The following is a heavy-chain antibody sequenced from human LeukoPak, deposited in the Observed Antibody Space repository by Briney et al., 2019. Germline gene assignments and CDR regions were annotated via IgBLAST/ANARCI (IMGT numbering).Heavy chain of an antibody. CDR2: INGDGSST. Sequence: PGRSLRLSCAASGFTFSSYWMHWVRQAPGKGLVWVSRINGDGSSTNYADSVKGRFTVSRDNAKNTLYLQMNSLRAEDTAVYYCTRGDTYRYGYFDYWGQGTLVTVSS. CDR3: TRGDTYRYGYFDY. D-gene: IGHD5-18*01. V-gene: IGHV3-74*01. J-gene: IGHJ4*02. CDR1: GFTFSSYW.